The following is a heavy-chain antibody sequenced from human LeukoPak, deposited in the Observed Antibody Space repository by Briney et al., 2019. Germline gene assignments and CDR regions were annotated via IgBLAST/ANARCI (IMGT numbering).Heavy chain of an antibody. CDR2: ISRSSSYI. CDR3: ARDSYDGPGDI. CDR1: GFTFSSYS. Sequence: GGSLRLSCAASGFTFSSYSMNWVRQAPGKGLEWVSSISRSSSYIYYADSVKGRFTMSRDNANNSLYMQMHSLRGEDTAVSYRARDSYDGPGDIWGQGTMVTVSS. D-gene: IGHD3-22*01. V-gene: IGHV3-21*01. J-gene: IGHJ3*02.